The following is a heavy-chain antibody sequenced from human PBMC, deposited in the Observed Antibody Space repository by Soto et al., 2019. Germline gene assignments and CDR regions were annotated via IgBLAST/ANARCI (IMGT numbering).Heavy chain of an antibody. CDR3: ARDKRDLRFLEWSYYFDY. J-gene: IGHJ4*02. V-gene: IGHV3-30*03. Sequence: PGGSLRLSCAASGFIISSYGMHWVRQAPGKGLGWLAVISYDGSNKYYADSVKGRFTISRDNSKNTLYLQMNSLRAEDTAVYYCARDKRDLRFLEWSYYFDYWGQGTLVTVSS. D-gene: IGHD3-3*01. CDR2: ISYDGSNK. CDR1: GFIISSYG.